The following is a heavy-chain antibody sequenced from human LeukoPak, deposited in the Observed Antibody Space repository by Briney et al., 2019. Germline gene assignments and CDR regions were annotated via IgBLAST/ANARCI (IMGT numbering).Heavy chain of an antibody. J-gene: IGHJ2*01. CDR3: ARDDSGGWYSDWFFDI. CDR2: IYYSGST. CDR1: GGSISSSSYY. D-gene: IGHD6-19*01. V-gene: IGHV4-39*07. Sequence: SETLSLTCTVSGGSISSSSYYWGWIRQPPGKGLEWIGSIYYSGSTYYNPSLKSRVTISVDTSKNQFSLKLNSVTAADTAIYYCARDDSGGWYSDWFFDIWGRGTLVTVSS.